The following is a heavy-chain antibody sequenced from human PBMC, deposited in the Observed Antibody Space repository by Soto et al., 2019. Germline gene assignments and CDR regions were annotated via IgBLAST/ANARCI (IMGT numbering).Heavy chain of an antibody. Sequence: QVQLVESGGGMVQPGRSLRLSCAASGFTFSSYGMHWVRQAPGKGLEWVAVISYDGSNKYYADSVKGRFTISRDTSKNTLYLQMNSLRAEDTAVYYCARDLWVYSSWSPIDYWGQGTLVTVSS. V-gene: IGHV3-30*03. CDR1: GFTFSSYG. D-gene: IGHD6-6*01. CDR2: ISYDGSNK. J-gene: IGHJ4*02. CDR3: ARDLWVYSSWSPIDY.